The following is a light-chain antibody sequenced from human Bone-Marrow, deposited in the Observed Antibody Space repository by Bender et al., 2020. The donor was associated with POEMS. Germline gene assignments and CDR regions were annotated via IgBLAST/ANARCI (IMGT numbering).Light chain of an antibody. J-gene: IGLJ1*01. CDR1: STDVGGFNY. CDR3: CSYAGSNTFV. CDR2: EVS. V-gene: IGLV2-23*02. Sequence: QSALTQPASVSGSPGQSITISCTGTSTDVGGFNYVSWYQQHPGKAPKLMIYEVSKRPSGVSNRFSGSKSGNTASLTISGLQAEDEAHYYCCSYAGSNTFVFGTGTKVTV.